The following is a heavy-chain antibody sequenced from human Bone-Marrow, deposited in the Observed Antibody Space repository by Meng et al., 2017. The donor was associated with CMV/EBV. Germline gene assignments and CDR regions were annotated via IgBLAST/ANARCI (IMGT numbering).Heavy chain of an antibody. Sequence: SSYWMHWVRQAPGKGLVWVSRINSDGSSISYADSVKGRFTISRDNAKNTLYLQMNSLRAEDTAVYYCASQYSSSWYPSSNYNWFDPWGQGTLVTVSS. CDR3: ASQYSSSWYPSSNYNWFDP. V-gene: IGHV3-74*01. CDR2: INSDGSSI. CDR1: SSYW. D-gene: IGHD6-13*01. J-gene: IGHJ5*02.